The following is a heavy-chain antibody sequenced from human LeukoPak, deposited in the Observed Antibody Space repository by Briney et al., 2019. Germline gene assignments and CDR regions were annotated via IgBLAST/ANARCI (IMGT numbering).Heavy chain of an antibody. Sequence: GASVKVSCKASGYTFTGYYMHWVRQAPGQGLEWMGWMNPNSGNTGYAQKFQGRVTITRNTSISTAYMELSSLRSEDTAVYYCARGYSGYDFDYWGQGTLVTVSS. CDR3: ARGYSGYDFDY. CDR2: MNPNSGNT. CDR1: GYTFTGYY. J-gene: IGHJ4*02. D-gene: IGHD5-12*01. V-gene: IGHV1-8*03.